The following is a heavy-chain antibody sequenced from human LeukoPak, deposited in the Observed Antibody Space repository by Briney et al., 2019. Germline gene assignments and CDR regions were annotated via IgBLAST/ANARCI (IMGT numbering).Heavy chain of an antibody. CDR1: GGSISSYY. CDR2: IYYSGST. CDR3: ARSYAFDI. V-gene: IGHV4-59*08. J-gene: IGHJ3*02. Sequence: SETLSFTCTVSGGSISSYYWSWIRQPPGKGLEWIGYIYYSGSTNYNPSLKSRVTISVDTSKNQFSLKLSSVTAADTAVYYCARSYAFDIWGQGTMVTVSS.